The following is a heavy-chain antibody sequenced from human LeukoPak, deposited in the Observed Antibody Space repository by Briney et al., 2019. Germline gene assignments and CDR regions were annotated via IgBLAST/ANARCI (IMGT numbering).Heavy chain of an antibody. J-gene: IGHJ4*02. CDR2: IWHSGTT. CDR1: GASIISNNW. V-gene: IGHV4-4*02. Sequence: SGTLSLTCAVSGASIISNNWWSWVRQPSGKGLEWIGEIWHSGTTNYNPSLKSRVTISVDNSKNQFSLELNSVTAADTAVYYCMGADYGGHWGQGTLVTVSS. CDR3: MGADYGGH. D-gene: IGHD4-17*01.